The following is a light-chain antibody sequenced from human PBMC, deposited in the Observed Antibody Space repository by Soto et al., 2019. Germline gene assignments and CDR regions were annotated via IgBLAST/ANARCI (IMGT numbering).Light chain of an antibody. CDR2: GAS. V-gene: IGKV3-20*01. Sequence: EIVLTQSPGTLSVSPGERATLSCRASQSISSNKLAWYQHNPGQAPRLLIYGASSRATGIPDRFSGSGSGTDFTLTISRLEPEDFVLYYCQQYDSSFPAFGQGTKV. CDR3: QQYDSSFPA. CDR1: QSISSNK. J-gene: IGKJ1*01.